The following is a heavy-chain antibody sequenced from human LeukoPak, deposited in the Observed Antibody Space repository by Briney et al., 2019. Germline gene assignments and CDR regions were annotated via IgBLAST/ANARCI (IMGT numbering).Heavy chain of an antibody. Sequence: GGSLRLSCAASGFTFSDYCMSWIRQAPGKGLEWVSYISSSSSYTNYADSVKGRFTISRDNAKNSLYLQMNSLRAEDTAVYYCSTVTRGSWYFDLWGRGTLVTVSS. V-gene: IGHV3-11*03. J-gene: IGHJ2*01. CDR3: STVTRGSWYFDL. CDR1: GFTFSDYC. D-gene: IGHD4-17*01. CDR2: ISSSSSYT.